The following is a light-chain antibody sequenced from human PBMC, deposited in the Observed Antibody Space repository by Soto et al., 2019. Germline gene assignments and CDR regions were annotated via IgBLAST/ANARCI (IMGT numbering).Light chain of an antibody. J-gene: IGKJ5*01. CDR3: QQSYSTLSLT. Sequence: DIQMTQSPSSLSASVGDRVTITCRASESISRHLNWYQQKPGKAPNLLLYAASSLQNGVPSRFSGSGSGTDVPLTISNLQPEDFATYYCQQSYSTLSLTFGQGPRLEIK. CDR2: AAS. CDR1: ESISRH. V-gene: IGKV1-39*01.